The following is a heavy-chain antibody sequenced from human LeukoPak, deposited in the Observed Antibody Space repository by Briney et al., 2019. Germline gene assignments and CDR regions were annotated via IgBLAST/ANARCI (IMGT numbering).Heavy chain of an antibody. D-gene: IGHD6-13*01. V-gene: IGHV4-59*01. Sequence: SETLSLTCTVSGGSISSYYWSWIRQPPGKGLEWIGYIYYSGSTNYNPSLKSRVTISVDTSKNQFSLKLSSVTAADTAVYYCGGAAAGRGNWFDPWGQGTLVTVSS. CDR1: GGSISSYY. J-gene: IGHJ5*02. CDR2: IYYSGST. CDR3: GGAAAGRGNWFDP.